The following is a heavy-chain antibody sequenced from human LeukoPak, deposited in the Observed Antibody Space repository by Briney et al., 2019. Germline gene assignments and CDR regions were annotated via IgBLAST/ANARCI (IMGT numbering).Heavy chain of an antibody. CDR1: GFAFSSYE. V-gene: IGHV3-48*03. J-gene: IGHJ4*02. CDR3: ARNFGRWFFDY. Sequence: RSGGSLRLSCAASGFAFSSYEMIWVRQAPGKGLEWVSYIRSSGSTIYYADSVKGRFTISRDNAKNSLYLLMNSLRAEDTAVYYCARNFGRWFFDYWGQGTLVTVSS. CDR2: IRSSGSTI. D-gene: IGHD4-23*01.